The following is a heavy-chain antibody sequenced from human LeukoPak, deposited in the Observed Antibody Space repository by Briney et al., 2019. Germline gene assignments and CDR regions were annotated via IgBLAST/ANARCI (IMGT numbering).Heavy chain of an antibody. V-gene: IGHV1-18*01. D-gene: IGHD3-3*01. Sequence: ASVKVSCKASGYSFITHGITWVRQAPGQGLQWVGWISTYSGNAHYAQRFQGRVTLSKDTATTTAYLEVRTLRSDDTAVYYCARDLAVLGVVFTSYMDVWGKGTPVIVSS. CDR2: ISTYSGNA. J-gene: IGHJ6*03. CDR3: ARDLAVLGVVFTSYMDV. CDR1: GYSFITHG.